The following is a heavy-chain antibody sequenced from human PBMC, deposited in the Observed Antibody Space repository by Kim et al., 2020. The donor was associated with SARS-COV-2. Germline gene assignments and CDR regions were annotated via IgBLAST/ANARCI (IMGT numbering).Heavy chain of an antibody. CDR2: ISPYEGTT. CDR1: GYAFTGFG. J-gene: IGHJ4*02. V-gene: IGHV1-18*01. CDR3: VRGTEGFY. Sequence: ASVKVSCKASGYAFTGFGVSWVRQAPGQGLEWMAWISPYEGTTVFAQNMQDRIIMTTDIPTSTAYMELRSLRSDDTAVYYCVRGTEGFYWGQGTLVTVSS.